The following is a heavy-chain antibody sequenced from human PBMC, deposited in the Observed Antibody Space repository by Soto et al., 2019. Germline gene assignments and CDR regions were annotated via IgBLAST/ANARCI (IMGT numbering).Heavy chain of an antibody. D-gene: IGHD2-21*01. CDR3: ARLRIATNNYKWFDP. Sequence: SETLSLTCSVSGAALNSGNYYWSWIHQVPGKGLEWIGHIYVTGAVDYNPSLRDRITISQDTSERQFSLNLRLVTAADTAVYYCARLRIATNNYKWFDPWGQGTLVTVSS. V-gene: IGHV4-31*03. CDR2: IYVTGAV. J-gene: IGHJ5*02. CDR1: GAALNSGNYY.